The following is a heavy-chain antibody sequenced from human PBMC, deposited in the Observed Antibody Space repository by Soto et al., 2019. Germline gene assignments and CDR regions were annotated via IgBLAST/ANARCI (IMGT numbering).Heavy chain of an antibody. J-gene: IGHJ4*02. CDR2: ISGSGGST. CDR3: AKDPYSSSWYFFDY. V-gene: IGHV3-23*01. D-gene: IGHD6-13*01. CDR1: GFTFSGYA. Sequence: PGGSLRLSCAASGFTFSGYAMSWVRQAPGRGLEWVSAISGSGGSTYYADSVKGRFTISRDNSENTLYLQMNSLRAEDTAVYYCAKDPYSSSWYFFDYWGQGTLVTVSS.